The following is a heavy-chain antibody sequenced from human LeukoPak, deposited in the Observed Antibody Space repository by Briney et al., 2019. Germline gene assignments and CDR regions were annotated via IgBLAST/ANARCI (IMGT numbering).Heavy chain of an antibody. V-gene: IGHV3-21*01. Sequence: GRSLRLSCAASGFTFSSYAMNWVRQAPGKGLEWVSSISRGSDHIFYADSMKGRFTISRDNAKNSLYLQMNSLRAEDTAVYYCARDRISGWYAFDIWGQGTMVTVSS. CDR3: ARDRISGWYAFDI. D-gene: IGHD6-19*01. J-gene: IGHJ3*02. CDR2: ISRGSDHI. CDR1: GFTFSSYA.